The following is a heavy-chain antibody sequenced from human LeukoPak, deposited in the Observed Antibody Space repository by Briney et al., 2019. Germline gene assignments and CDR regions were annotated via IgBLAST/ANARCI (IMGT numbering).Heavy chain of an antibody. D-gene: IGHD3-22*01. V-gene: IGHV3-30*07. J-gene: IGHJ4*02. Sequence: GRSLRLSCAASGFTFTSYALHWVRQAPGKGLEWVAVISFDGSNKYYADSVKGRFTISRDNPKNTLYLQMNSLRAEDTAVYFCAKRGVVIRVILVGFHKEAYYFDSWGQGALVTVSS. CDR2: ISFDGSNK. CDR1: GFTFTSYA. CDR3: AKRGVVIRVILVGFHKEAYYFDS.